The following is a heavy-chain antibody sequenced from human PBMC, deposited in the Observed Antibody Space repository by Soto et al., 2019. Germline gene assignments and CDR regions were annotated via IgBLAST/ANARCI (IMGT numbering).Heavy chain of an antibody. Sequence: GGSLRLSCAASGFTFSSYAMSWVRQAPGKGLEWVSAISGSGGSTYYADSVKGRFTISRDNSKNTLYLQMNSLRAEDTAVYYCAKDRSALRHFDWFPYYFDYWGQGTLVTVS. CDR3: AKDRSALRHFDWFPYYFDY. V-gene: IGHV3-23*01. CDR2: ISGSGGST. D-gene: IGHD3-9*01. J-gene: IGHJ4*02. CDR1: GFTFSSYA.